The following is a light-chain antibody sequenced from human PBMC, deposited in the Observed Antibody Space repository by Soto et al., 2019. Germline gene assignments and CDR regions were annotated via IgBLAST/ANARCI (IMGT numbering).Light chain of an antibody. CDR3: TSYTTIGTLDL. V-gene: IGLV2-14*01. Sequence: QSALTQPPSASGSPGQSVAISCTGTSSDVGGYNYVSWYQQHPGKAPKLLIYEVSDRPSGVSTRFSGSKSGSTASLTISGLQTEDEADYYCTSYTTIGTLDLFGTGTKVTV. CDR1: SSDVGGYNY. J-gene: IGLJ1*01. CDR2: EVS.